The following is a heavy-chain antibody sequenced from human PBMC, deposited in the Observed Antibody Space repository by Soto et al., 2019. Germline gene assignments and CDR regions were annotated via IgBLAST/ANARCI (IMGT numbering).Heavy chain of an antibody. CDR2: IYYSESA. Sequence: QVQLEESGPGLVKASQTLSLTCTVSGDSMRSGGYFWSWIRQQPGKGLEWIGYIYYSESAYYYHPSLRSRVTMSVDTSKRQFSRRRSSVTVAETAVYFCARDRGSSDSTAYYFHGLDVWGQGTTVTVSS. CDR3: ARDRGSSDSTAYYFHGLDV. D-gene: IGHD3-16*01. CDR1: GDSMRSGGYF. V-gene: IGHV4-31*03. J-gene: IGHJ6*02.